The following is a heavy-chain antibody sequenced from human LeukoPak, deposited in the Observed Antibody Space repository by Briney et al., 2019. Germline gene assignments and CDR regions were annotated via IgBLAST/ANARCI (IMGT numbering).Heavy chain of an antibody. V-gene: IGHV4-39*01. CDR1: GDSISSSSYY. D-gene: IGHD6-13*01. CDR2: IYYSGST. Sequence: PSETLSLTCTVSGDSISSSSYYWGWIRQPPGKGLEWIGSIYYSGSTYYNPSLKSRVTISVDTSKNQFSLKLSSVTAADTAVYYCASRLGYSSSDTVDPWGQGTLVTVSS. J-gene: IGHJ5*02. CDR3: ASRLGYSSSDTVDP.